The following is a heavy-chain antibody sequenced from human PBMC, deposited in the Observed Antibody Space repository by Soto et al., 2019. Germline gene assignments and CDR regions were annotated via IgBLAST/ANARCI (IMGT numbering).Heavy chain of an antibody. Sequence: ASVKVSCKVSGYTLTELSMHWVRQAPGKGLEWMGGFDPEDGETIYAQKFQGRVTMTEDTSTDTAYMELSSLRSEDTAVYYRATFNILTSNRPFDYWGQGTLVTVSS. D-gene: IGHD3-9*01. J-gene: IGHJ4*02. V-gene: IGHV1-24*01. CDR1: GYTLTELS. CDR2: FDPEDGET. CDR3: ATFNILTSNRPFDY.